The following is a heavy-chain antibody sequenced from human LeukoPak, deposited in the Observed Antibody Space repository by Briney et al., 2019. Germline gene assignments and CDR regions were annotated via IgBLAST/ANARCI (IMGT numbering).Heavy chain of an antibody. V-gene: IGHV3-33*01. CDR2: IYFDGSNK. CDR3: ARDRDSGGRQGYYSDY. CDR1: GFTFSSYG. D-gene: IGHD3-10*01. Sequence: GGSLRLSCAASGFTFSSYGMHWVRQAPGKGLEWVAIIYFDGSNKYYAESVKGRFTISRDNSKSMLYLQMNSLRAEDTALYYCARDRDSGGRQGYYSDYWGQGTLVTVSS. J-gene: IGHJ4*02.